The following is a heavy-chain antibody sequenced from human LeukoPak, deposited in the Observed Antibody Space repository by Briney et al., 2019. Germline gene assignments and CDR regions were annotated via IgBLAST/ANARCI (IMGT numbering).Heavy chain of an antibody. J-gene: IGHJ6*02. CDR2: IVVGSGNT. D-gene: IGHD3-22*01. CDR1: GFTFTSSA. CDR3: AAPVGYYDSSGYYYHYYYGMDV. Sequence: ASVKVSCKASGFTFTSSAMQWVRQARGQRLEWIGWIVVGSGNTNYAQKFQERVTITRDMSTSTAYMELSSLRSEDTAVYYCAAPVGYYDSSGYYYHYYYGMDVWGQGTTVTVS. V-gene: IGHV1-58*02.